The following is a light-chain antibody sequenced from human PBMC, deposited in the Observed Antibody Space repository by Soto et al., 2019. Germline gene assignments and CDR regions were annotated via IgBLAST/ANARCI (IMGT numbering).Light chain of an antibody. CDR2: GSS. Sequence: DIVLTQSPGTLSLSPGERATLSCRASQTVRPNYLAWYQQKPGRPPRLLIYGSSTRATGIPDRFSGSGSGTDFTLTITRLEPEDFAVYYCQQYAASPRYTFGQGTKLEIK. CDR1: QTVRPNY. J-gene: IGKJ2*01. V-gene: IGKV3-20*01. CDR3: QQYAASPRYT.